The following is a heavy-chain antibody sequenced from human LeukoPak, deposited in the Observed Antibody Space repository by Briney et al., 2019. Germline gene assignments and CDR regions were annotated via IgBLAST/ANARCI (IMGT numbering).Heavy chain of an antibody. J-gene: IGHJ5*02. CDR3: ARDTGHYAPGTPGFTRFDP. CDR2: IYHSGST. CDR1: GYSISTGYY. D-gene: IGHD3-10*01. Sequence: PSETLSLTCTVSGYSISTGYYWGWIRQPPGKGLEWIGNIYHSGSTYYNPSLKSRVTISVDTSKNQFSLRLTSVTAADTAIYYCARDTGHYAPGTPGFTRFDPWGQGTLVTVSS. V-gene: IGHV4-38-2*02.